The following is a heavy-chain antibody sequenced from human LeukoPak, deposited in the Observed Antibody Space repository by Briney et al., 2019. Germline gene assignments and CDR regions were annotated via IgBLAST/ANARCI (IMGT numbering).Heavy chain of an antibody. CDR3: ATAYDSSGIGAFDI. CDR1: GGSISSGGYY. J-gene: IGHJ3*02. CDR2: IYYSGST. D-gene: IGHD3-22*01. V-gene: IGHV4-30-4*08. Sequence: PSETLSLTCTVSGGSISSGGYYWSWIRQHPGKGLEWIGYIYYSGSTYYNPSLKSRVTISVDTSKNQFSLKLSSVTAADTAVYYCATAYDSSGIGAFDIWGQGTMVTVSS.